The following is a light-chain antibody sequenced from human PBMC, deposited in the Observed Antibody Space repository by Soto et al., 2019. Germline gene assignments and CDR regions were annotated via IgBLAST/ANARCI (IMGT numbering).Light chain of an antibody. Sequence: DIQMTQSPSSLSVSVGDRVTITCRASQDIRNYLSWYQQKPGKVPKRLIYAASILQSGVPSRFSGSGSGTDFTLTINSLQPEDIATYYCQTYDRAPFTFGPGTKVDIK. CDR2: AAS. V-gene: IGKV1-27*01. CDR3: QTYDRAPFT. J-gene: IGKJ3*01. CDR1: QDIRNY.